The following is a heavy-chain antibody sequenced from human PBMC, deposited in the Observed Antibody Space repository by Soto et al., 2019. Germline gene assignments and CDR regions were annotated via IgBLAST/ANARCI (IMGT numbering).Heavy chain of an antibody. CDR1: GGSISSYY. CDR3: ARDPGRRYCSGGSCFYYYYGMDV. D-gene: IGHD2-15*01. CDR2: IYYSGST. V-gene: IGHV4-59*01. J-gene: IGHJ6*02. Sequence: LSLTCTVSGGSISSYYWSWIRQPPGKGLEWIGYIYYSGSTNYNPSLKSRVTISVDTSKNQSSLKLSSVTAADTAVYYCARDPGRRYCSGGSCFYYYYGMDVWGQGTTVTVSS.